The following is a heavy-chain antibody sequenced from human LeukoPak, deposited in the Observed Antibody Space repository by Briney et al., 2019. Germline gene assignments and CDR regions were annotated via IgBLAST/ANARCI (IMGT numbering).Heavy chain of an antibody. V-gene: IGHV1-8*01. CDR1: GFKFTGYD. CDR2: MNPNNGKT. CDR3: ARGSTVDTVATPLKY. J-gene: IGHJ4*02. D-gene: IGHD5-12*01. Sequence: GASVKVSCKASGFKFTGYDINWVRQASGRGLEWMGWMNPNNGKTGYAQKFQGRVTMTRDTSTSTAYMELRGLISEDTAVYYCARGSTVDTVATPLKYWGQGTLVTVSS.